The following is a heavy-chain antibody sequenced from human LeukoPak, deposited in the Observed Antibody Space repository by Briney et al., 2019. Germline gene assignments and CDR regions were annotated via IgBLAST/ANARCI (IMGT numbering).Heavy chain of an antibody. J-gene: IGHJ4*02. CDR3: AKEIYVWGSYRPITFDY. CDR2: ISGSGGST. CDR1: GFIFSNYD. D-gene: IGHD3-16*02. V-gene: IGHV3-23*01. Sequence: SGGSLRLSCAGSGFIFSNYDMSWVRQAPGKGLEWVSAISGSGGSTYYADSVKGRFTISRDNSKNTLYLQMNSLRAEDTAVYYCAKEIYVWGSYRPITFDYWGQGTLVTVSS.